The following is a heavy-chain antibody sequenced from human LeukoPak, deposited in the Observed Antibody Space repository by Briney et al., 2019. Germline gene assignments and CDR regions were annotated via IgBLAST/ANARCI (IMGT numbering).Heavy chain of an antibody. Sequence: MPSETLSLTCAVYGGSFSGYYWSWIRQPPGKGLEWIGEINHSGSTNYNPSLKSRVTISVDTSKNQFSLKLSSVTAADTAVYYCATSVGATTRHWFDPWGQGTLVTVSS. D-gene: IGHD1-26*01. J-gene: IGHJ5*02. CDR3: ATSVGATTRHWFDP. CDR2: INHSGST. V-gene: IGHV4-34*01. CDR1: GGSFSGYY.